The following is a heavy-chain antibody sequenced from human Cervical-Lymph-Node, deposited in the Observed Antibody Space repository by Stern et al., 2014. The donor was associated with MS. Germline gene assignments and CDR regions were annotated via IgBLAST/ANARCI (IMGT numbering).Heavy chain of an antibody. CDR2: INPNSGAT. CDR1: ENTFTGYY. J-gene: IGHJ4*02. V-gene: IGHV1-2*02. D-gene: IGHD1-26*01. CDR3: ARISLGSGIDY. Sequence: VQLVESGAEVKKPGASVKVTCKTSENTFTGYYIHWVRQAPGQGLEWMGGINPNSGATTYAQRFQARVSLTSDTSNSLAYMELDRLTSGDTAVYYCARISLGSGIDYWGQGSLVTVSS.